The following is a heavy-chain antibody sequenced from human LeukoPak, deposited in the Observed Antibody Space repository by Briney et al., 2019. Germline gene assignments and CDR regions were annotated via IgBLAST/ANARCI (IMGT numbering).Heavy chain of an antibody. D-gene: IGHD3-3*01. Sequence: GGSLRLSCAASGFTFSSYSMNWVRQAPGKGLEWVSAISGSGGSTYYADSVKGRFTISRDNSKNTLYLQMNSLRAEDTAVYYCAKTGGTDDFWSGYYYFDYWGQGTLVTVSS. CDR2: ISGSGGST. V-gene: IGHV3-23*01. CDR3: AKTGGTDDFWSGYYYFDY. CDR1: GFTFSSYS. J-gene: IGHJ4*02.